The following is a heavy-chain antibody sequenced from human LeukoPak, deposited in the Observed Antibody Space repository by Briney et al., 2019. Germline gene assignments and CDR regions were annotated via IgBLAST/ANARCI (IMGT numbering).Heavy chain of an antibody. D-gene: IGHD5-18*01. Sequence: GESLRISCKGSGYSFTNYWITWVRQMPGKGLEWMGRIDPSDSYTNYSPSFQGHVTISADKSITIAYLQWSSLKASDTAMYYCARARGYSYGPPFDFWGQGTLVTVSS. J-gene: IGHJ4*02. CDR3: ARARGYSYGPPFDF. CDR1: GYSFTNYW. CDR2: IDPSDSYT. V-gene: IGHV5-10-1*01.